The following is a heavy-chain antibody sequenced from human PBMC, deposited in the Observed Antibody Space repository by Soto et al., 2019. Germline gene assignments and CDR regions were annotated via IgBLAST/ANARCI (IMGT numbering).Heavy chain of an antibody. CDR1: GGSISSGGYY. Sequence: SETLSLTCTVSGGSISSGGYYCSCIRKQPGKGLEWIGYIYYSGSTYYNPSLKSRVTISVDTSKNQFSLKLSSVTAADTAVYYCARTHSSSWEDYYYGMDVWGQGTTVTVSS. CDR3: ARTHSSSWEDYYYGMDV. CDR2: IYYSGST. J-gene: IGHJ6*02. V-gene: IGHV4-31*03. D-gene: IGHD6-13*01.